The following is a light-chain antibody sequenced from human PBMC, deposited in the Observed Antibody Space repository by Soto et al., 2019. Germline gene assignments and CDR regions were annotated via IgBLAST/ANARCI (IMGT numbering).Light chain of an antibody. J-gene: IGKJ4*01. CDR3: QQYGSAPLT. CDR1: QSVSSSY. Sequence: EIVLTQSPGTLSLSPGERATLSCRASQSVSSSYLAWYQQKPGQAPRLLIYGASSRGTGIPDRFSGSGSGTDFTLTISRLQPEDFAEYYCQQYGSAPLTFGGGTKVEIQ. V-gene: IGKV3-20*01. CDR2: GAS.